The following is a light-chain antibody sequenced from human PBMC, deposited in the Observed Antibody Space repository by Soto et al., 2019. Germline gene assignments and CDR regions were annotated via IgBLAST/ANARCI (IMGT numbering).Light chain of an antibody. CDR1: QSISRN. V-gene: IGKV1-39*01. CDR2: AAS. J-gene: IGKJ5*01. Sequence: DIQMTQSPSSLSASVGDRVTITCRASQSISRNLNWYQHKPGKAPKLLIYAASSLQNGVPSRFSGGGSGTEFTLSISSLQPEDFGTYYCQQSCTTASITFGQGTRLEIK. CDR3: QQSCTTASIT.